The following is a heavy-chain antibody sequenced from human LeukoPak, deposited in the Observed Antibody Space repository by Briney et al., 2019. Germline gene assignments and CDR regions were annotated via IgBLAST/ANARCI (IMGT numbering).Heavy chain of an antibody. J-gene: IGHJ4*02. CDR3: AKAPVTTCSGAYCYPFDY. CDR2: TSSSDAGT. V-gene: IGHV3-23*01. Sequence: PGGSLRLSCAASGFTLSSYAMSWVRQAPGKGLEWVSATSSSDAGTYYAESVRGRFTISRDNSKNTLFLQMNSLRAGDAAVYYCAKAPVTTCSGAYCYPFDYWSQGTLVTVSS. CDR1: GFTLSSYA. D-gene: IGHD2-15*01.